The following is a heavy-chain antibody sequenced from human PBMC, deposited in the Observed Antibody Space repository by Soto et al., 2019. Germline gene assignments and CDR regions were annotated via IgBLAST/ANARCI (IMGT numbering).Heavy chain of an antibody. D-gene: IGHD3-10*01. CDR3: ATERFGSRWFSFDY. CDR1: GFIFDVYS. V-gene: IGHV3-43*01. Sequence: EVQLVESGGAVVHPGGSLRLSCAASGFIFDVYSMHWVRQVPGKGLEWVSLINRDGGTTYYADSVKGRFAVFRDNSKNLLYLQMNFVRTEVAALYYCATERFGSRWFSFDYWGQRTLVTVSS. CDR2: INRDGGTT. J-gene: IGHJ4*02.